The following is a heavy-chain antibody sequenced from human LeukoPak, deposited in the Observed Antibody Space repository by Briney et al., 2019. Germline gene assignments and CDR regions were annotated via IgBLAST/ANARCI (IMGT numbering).Heavy chain of an antibody. CDR1: GYTFTGYY. CDR3: ARQATAMVNFDY. D-gene: IGHD5-18*01. CDR2: INPNSGGT. Sequence: GASVKVSCKASGYTFTGYYMHWVRQAPGQGLEWMGRINPNSGGTDYAQKFQGRVTMTRDTSISTAYMELSRLRSEDTAVYYCARQATAMVNFDYWGQGTLVTVSS. V-gene: IGHV1-2*06. J-gene: IGHJ4*02.